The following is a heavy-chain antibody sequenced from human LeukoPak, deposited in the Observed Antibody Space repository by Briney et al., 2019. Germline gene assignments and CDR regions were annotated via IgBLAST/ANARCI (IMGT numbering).Heavy chain of an antibody. CDR2: IAYSGST. CDR3: ARLGFCTSTSCP. Sequence: SETLSLTCTVSGGSVGSSTYYWGWIRQPPGKGLEWIASIAYSGSTYNPSLKSRVTISVDTSKNQFSLKLSSVTVADTAVYYCARLGFCTSTSCPWGQGTLVTVSS. CDR1: GGSVGSSTYY. V-gene: IGHV4-39*01. D-gene: IGHD2-2*01. J-gene: IGHJ5*02.